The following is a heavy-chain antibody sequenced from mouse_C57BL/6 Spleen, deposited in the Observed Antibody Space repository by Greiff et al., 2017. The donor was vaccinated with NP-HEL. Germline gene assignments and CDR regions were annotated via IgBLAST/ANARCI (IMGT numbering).Heavy chain of an antibody. CDR1: GYTFTDYN. CDR2: INPNNGGT. V-gene: IGHV1-18*01. Sequence: EVKLMESGPELVKPGASVKIPCKASGYTFTDYNMDWVKQSHGKSLEWIGDINPNNGGTIYNQKFKGKATLTVDKSSSTAYMELRSLTSEDTAVYYCAREGVYGYDGDYYAMDYWGQGTSVTVSS. J-gene: IGHJ4*01. D-gene: IGHD2-2*01. CDR3: AREGVYGYDGDYYAMDY.